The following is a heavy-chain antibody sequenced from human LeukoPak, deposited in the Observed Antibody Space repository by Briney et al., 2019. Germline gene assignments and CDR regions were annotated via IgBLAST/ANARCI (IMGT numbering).Heavy chain of an antibody. V-gene: IGHV3-7*01. D-gene: IGHD5-24*01. CDR3: AREPIYYHAMDV. CDR2: IKQDGSEK. J-gene: IGHJ6*02. CDR1: GFTFSSYW. Sequence: QAGGSLRLSCAASGFTFSSYWMSWVRQAPGKGLEWVAVIKQDGSEKYYLDSVKGRFTISRDNAKNSLFLQMNSLRDEDTAVYYCAREPIYYHAMDVWGQGTAVTVSS.